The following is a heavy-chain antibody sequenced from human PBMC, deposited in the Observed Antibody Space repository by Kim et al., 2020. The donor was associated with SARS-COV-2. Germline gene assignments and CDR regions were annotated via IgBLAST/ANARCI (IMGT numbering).Heavy chain of an antibody. J-gene: IGHJ4*02. CDR2: ISWDGGST. V-gene: IGHV3-43*01. CDR3: AKDMNPSSTFGVSYDY. D-gene: IGHD2-2*01. Sequence: GGSLRLSCAASGFTFDDYTMHWVRQAPGKGLEWVSLISWDGGSTYYADSVKGRFTISRDNSKNSLYLQMNSLRTEDTALYYCAKDMNPSSTFGVSYDYWGQGTLVTVSS. CDR1: GFTFDDYT.